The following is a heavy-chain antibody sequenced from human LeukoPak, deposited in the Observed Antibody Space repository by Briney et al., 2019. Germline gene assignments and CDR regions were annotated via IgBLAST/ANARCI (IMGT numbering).Heavy chain of an antibody. J-gene: IGHJ4*02. CDR2: ARNRAYGGAT. V-gene: IGHV3-49*04. CDR1: GFTFGDYA. CDR3: SRGSIENGSGCYIDY. Sequence: GGSLRLSCTTSGFTFGDYAVAWVRQAPGKGLEWVGFARNRAYGGATEYAASAKGRFTISRDDSRNIAYLQMSGLQTDDTAVYYCSRGSIENGSGCYIDYWGQGTMVSVSS. D-gene: IGHD6-19*01.